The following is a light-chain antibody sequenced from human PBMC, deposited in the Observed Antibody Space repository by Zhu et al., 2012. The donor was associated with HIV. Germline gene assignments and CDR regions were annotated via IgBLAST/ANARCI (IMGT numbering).Light chain of an antibody. J-gene: IGKJ2*01. CDR1: QSVSRNY. Sequence: EIVLTQSPGTLPLSPGERATLFCRASQSVSRNYVAWYRQKPGQAPRLLIYGASNRAPGIPDRISGGGSGTDFSLIVSRLEPEDFAVYYCQQYGSSPSTFGQGTKVDIK. V-gene: IGKV3-20*01. CDR3: QQYGSSPST. CDR2: GAS.